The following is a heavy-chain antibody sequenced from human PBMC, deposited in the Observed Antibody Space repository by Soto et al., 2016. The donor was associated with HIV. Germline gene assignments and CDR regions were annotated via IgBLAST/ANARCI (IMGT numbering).Heavy chain of an antibody. CDR2: INPSGGAT. CDR3: TREEGAFDI. J-gene: IGHJ3*02. Sequence: QVQLVQSGAEVKKPGASVKVSCKASGYIFTNYFMHWVRQATGQGLEWMGIINPSGGATTYAQKFQGRVTMTRDTSTNTVYMELSSLRSEDTALYYCTREEGAFDIWGQGTMVTVSS. CDR1: GYIFTNYF. V-gene: IGHV1-46*03.